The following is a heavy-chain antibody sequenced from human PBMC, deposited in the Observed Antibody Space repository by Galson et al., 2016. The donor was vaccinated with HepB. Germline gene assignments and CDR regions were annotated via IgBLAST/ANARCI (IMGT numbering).Heavy chain of an antibody. CDR2: ITSSSSYI. J-gene: IGHJ3*01. D-gene: IGHD3-16*02. Sequence: SLRLSCAASGFTFNTYNMNWVHQTPGKGLELVSSITSSSSYIYYTDSVKARFPISIDNATNSLYLQMHSLSAEDTAIYYCAKYRGDYIWGTYRYTLDAFDVWGQGTMVAVSS. CDR1: GFTFNTYN. V-gene: IGHV3-21*01. CDR3: AKYRGDYIWGTYRYTLDAFDV.